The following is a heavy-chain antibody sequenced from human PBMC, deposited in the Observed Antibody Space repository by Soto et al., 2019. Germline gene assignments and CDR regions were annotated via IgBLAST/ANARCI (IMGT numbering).Heavy chain of an antibody. V-gene: IGHV4-34*01. CDR1: GGSFSGYY. CDR2: INHSGST. Sequence: QVQLQQWGAGLLKPSETLSLTCAVYGGSFSGYYWSWIRQPPGKGLEWIGEINHSGSTNYNPSLKSRVTISVDTSKNQFSLKLSSVTAADTAVYYCARGNGIVVVSEFDYWGQGTLVTVSS. CDR3: ARGNGIVVVSEFDY. J-gene: IGHJ4*02. D-gene: IGHD3-22*01.